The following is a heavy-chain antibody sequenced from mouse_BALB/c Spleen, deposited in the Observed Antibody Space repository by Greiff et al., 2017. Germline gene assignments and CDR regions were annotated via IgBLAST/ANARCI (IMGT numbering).Heavy chain of an antibody. CDR2: ISSGGSYT. CDR1: GFTFSSYA. D-gene: IGHD2-4*01. V-gene: IGHV5-9-4*01. J-gene: IGHJ2*01. Sequence: EVMLVESGGGLVKPGGSLKLSCAASGFTFSSYAMSWVRQSPEKRLEWVAEISSGGSYTYYPDSVKGRFTISRDNARNILYLQMSSLRSEDTAMYYCARGVGDYDGFDYWGQGTTLTVSS. CDR3: ARGVGDYDGFDY.